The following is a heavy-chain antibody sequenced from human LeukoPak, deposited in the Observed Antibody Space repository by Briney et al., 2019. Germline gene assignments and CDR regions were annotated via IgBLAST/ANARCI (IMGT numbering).Heavy chain of an antibody. J-gene: IGHJ5*02. D-gene: IGHD6-25*01. CDR3: ARDPGAAAGNLWS. Sequence: GGSLRLSCAASGFTVSSNYMSWVRQAPGKGLEWVSVIYSGGGTYYADSVKGRFTISRDSSKNTLYLQMNSLRAEDTALYYCARDPGAAAGNLWSWGQGTLVTVSS. CDR2: IYSGGGT. V-gene: IGHV3-66*01. CDR1: GFTVSSNY.